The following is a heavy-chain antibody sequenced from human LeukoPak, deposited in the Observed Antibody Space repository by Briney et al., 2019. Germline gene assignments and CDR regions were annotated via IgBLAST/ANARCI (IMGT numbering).Heavy chain of an antibody. CDR3: ANPYDSRPRPDAFDI. J-gene: IGHJ3*02. Sequence: GGSLRLSCAASGFTFSSYAMSWVRQAPGKGLEWVSAISGSGGSKYYADSVKGRFTISRDNSKNTLYLQMNSMRAEDTAVYSCANPYDSRPRPDAFDIWGQGTMVTVSS. D-gene: IGHD3-22*01. V-gene: IGHV3-23*01. CDR1: GFTFSSYA. CDR2: ISGSGGSK.